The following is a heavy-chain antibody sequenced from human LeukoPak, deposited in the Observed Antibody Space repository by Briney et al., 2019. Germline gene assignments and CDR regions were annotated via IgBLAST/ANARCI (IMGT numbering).Heavy chain of an antibody. Sequence: ASQTLSLTCTVSGVSISSGEYCWHWLRQHPGKGLEWIGYIYYSGNTYYNPSLKSRVTISVDTSKNQFSLKLSSVTAADTAVYHCARGTFFGRQQLVLGGGVDYWGQGTLVTVSS. V-gene: IGHV4-31*03. CDR1: GVSISSGEYC. D-gene: IGHD6-13*01. J-gene: IGHJ4*02. CDR2: IYYSGNT. CDR3: ARGTFFGRQQLVLGGGVDY.